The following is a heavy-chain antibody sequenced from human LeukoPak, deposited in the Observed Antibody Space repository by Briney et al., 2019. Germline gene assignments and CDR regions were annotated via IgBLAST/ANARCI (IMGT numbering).Heavy chain of an antibody. CDR3: ARGIPSFTLFGVVIY. J-gene: IGHJ4*02. CDR1: GYNFPGYD. Sequence: ASVKVSCKTSGYNFPGYDTHWVRQAPGHGPELMGLINPNNGGTEYAQRFQGRVTMTRDTSISTAFMELSGLRSDDTAVYYCARGIPSFTLFGVVIYWGQGTAVTVSS. CDR2: INPNNGGT. D-gene: IGHD3-3*01. V-gene: IGHV1-2*02.